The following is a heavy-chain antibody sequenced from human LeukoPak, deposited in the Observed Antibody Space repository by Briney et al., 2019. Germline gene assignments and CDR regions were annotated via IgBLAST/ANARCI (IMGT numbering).Heavy chain of an antibody. D-gene: IGHD2-2*01. Sequence: GGSLRLSCEGSGFMFGNHGLIWVRQAPGKGLYWLSFSGPSGGTGLYADSVKGRFTISSDNAKNSLYLQMNSLRAEDTAVYYCARGTSPVVPAAMDYWGQGTLVTVSS. J-gene: IGHJ4*02. V-gene: IGHV3-48*01. CDR3: ARGTSPVVPAAMDY. CDR1: GFMFGNHG. CDR2: SGPSGGTG.